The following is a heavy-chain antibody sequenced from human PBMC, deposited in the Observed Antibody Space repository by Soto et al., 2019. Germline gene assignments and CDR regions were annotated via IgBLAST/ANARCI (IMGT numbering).Heavy chain of an antibody. Sequence: ASVKVSCKASGYTFTSYGISWVRQAPGQGLEWMGWISAYNGNTNYAQKLQGRVTMTTDTSTSTAYMELRSLRSDDTAVYYCARDSGLYLYYDFWSGYYPPEPDYWGQGTLVTVSS. V-gene: IGHV1-18*01. CDR1: GYTFTSYG. CDR2: ISAYNGNT. CDR3: ARDSGLYLYYDFWSGYYPPEPDY. D-gene: IGHD3-3*01. J-gene: IGHJ4*02.